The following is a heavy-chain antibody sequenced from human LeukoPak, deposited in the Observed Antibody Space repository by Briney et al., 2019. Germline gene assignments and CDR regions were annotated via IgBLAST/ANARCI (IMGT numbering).Heavy chain of an antibody. Sequence: KPSETLSLTCTVSGGSISSYYWSWIRQPPGKGLEWIGFIYYSGSTNYNPSLKSRVTISVDTSKNQFSLKLSSVTAADTAVYYCARGRDGYYYWYFDLWGRGTLVTVSS. CDR3: ARGRDGYYYWYFDL. J-gene: IGHJ2*01. CDR2: IYYSGST. CDR1: GGSISSYY. D-gene: IGHD5-24*01. V-gene: IGHV4-59*01.